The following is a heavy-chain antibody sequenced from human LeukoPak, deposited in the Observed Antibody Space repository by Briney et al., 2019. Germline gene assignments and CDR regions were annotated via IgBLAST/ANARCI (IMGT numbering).Heavy chain of an antibody. D-gene: IGHD3-16*02. V-gene: IGHV3-23*01. CDR1: GFTFSSYG. Sequence: QTGGSLRLSCAASGFTFSSYGMSWVRQAPGKGLEWVSVISGSGGSTYYADSVKGRFTISRDTSKNTLYLQMNSLRAEDTAMYYCASARGDFVWGSYRPHYFDYWGQGTLVTVSS. J-gene: IGHJ4*02. CDR3: ASARGDFVWGSYRPHYFDY. CDR2: ISGSGGST.